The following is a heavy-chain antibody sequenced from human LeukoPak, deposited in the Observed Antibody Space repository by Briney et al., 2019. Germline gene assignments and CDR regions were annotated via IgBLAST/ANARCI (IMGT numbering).Heavy chain of an antibody. D-gene: IGHD2-2*02. V-gene: IGHV1-2*02. CDR1: GYTFTDYF. J-gene: IGHJ4*02. CDR2: INPNSGGT. CDR3: ARDLGCSSTSCYNHYFDY. Sequence: ASVKASCKASGYTFTDYFMHWVRQAPGQGLEWMGWINPNSGGTHYAQKFQGRVTITADESTSTAYMELSSLRSEDTAVYYCARDLGCSSTSCYNHYFDYWGQGTLVTVSS.